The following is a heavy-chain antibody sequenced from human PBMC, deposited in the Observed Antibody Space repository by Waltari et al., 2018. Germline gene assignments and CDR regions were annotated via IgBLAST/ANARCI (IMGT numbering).Heavy chain of an antibody. CDR1: GGSISSHY. J-gene: IGHJ4*02. D-gene: IGHD5-18*01. V-gene: IGHV4-59*11. Sequence: QVQLQESGPGLVKPSETLSLTCTVSGGSISSHYWRWIRQPPGKGLEWIGYIYYSGSTNYNPSLKSRVTISVDTSKNQFSLKLSSVTAADTAVYYCARDLTAQGIGYWGQGTLVTVSS. CDR2: IYYSGST. CDR3: ARDLTAQGIGY.